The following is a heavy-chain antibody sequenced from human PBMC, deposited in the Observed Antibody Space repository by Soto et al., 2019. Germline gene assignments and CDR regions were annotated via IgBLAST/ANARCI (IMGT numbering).Heavy chain of an antibody. CDR2: IYSDDDK. V-gene: IGHV2-5*02. CDR1: GISLSTDAVG. CDR3: AHRGEVATFISDGFDI. Sequence: QITLKESGPTLVKPTQTLTLTCTFSGISLSTDAVGVAWIRQPPGKALEWLALIYSDDDKRYSPSLQSILTNIKDTSKNQVVLTMTAMDPVDPATSYCAHRGEVATFISDGFDIWGPGTSVPVSS. J-gene: IGHJ3*02. D-gene: IGHD5-12*01.